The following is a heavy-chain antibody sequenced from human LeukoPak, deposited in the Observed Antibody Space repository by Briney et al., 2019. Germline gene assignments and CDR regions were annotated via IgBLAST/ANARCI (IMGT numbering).Heavy chain of an antibody. V-gene: IGHV1-46*01. Sequence: ASVKVSCKASGYTFTSYYIHWVRQAPGQGLEWMGLINPGGDNTDYAQNFQGRVTMTRDTSTSTVYMGLSSLRSEDTAVYYCARIRDGYNDAYDIWGQGTMVTVSS. CDR3: ARIRDGYNDAYDI. CDR1: GYTFTSYY. J-gene: IGHJ3*02. D-gene: IGHD5-24*01. CDR2: INPGGDNT.